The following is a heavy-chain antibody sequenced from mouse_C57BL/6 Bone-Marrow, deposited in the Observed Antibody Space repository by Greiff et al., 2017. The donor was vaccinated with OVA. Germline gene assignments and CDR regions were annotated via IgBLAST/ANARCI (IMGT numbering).Heavy chain of an antibody. CDR2: IYPGSGST. CDR3: AGPSGSSCAWFAN. J-gene: IGHJ3*01. V-gene: IGHV1-55*01. D-gene: IGHD1-1*01. CDR1: GYTFTSYW. Sequence: VQLQQSGAELVNPGASVKMSCKASGYTFTSYWITWVKQRPGQGLGWIGDIYPGSGSTNYNEKFKSKATVTVDTSSSTAYMQLSSLTSEDSAVYCCAGPSGSSCAWFANWGQGTLDTVSA.